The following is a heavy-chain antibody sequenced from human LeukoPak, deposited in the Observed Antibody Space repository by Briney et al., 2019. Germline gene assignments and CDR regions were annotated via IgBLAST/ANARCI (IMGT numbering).Heavy chain of an antibody. Sequence: ASVKVSCKVSGYTLTELSMHWVRQAPGKGLEWMGGFDPEDGETNYAQKFQGRVTMTEDTSTDTAYMELSSLRSEDTAVYYCASLHCSSTSCYPFLDYWGQGTLVTVSS. D-gene: IGHD2-2*01. J-gene: IGHJ4*02. CDR1: GYTLTELS. CDR2: FDPEDGET. CDR3: ASLHCSSTSCYPFLDY. V-gene: IGHV1-24*01.